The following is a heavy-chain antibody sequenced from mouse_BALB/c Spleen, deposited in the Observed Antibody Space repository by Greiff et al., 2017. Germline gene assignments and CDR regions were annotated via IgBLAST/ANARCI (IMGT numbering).Heavy chain of an antibody. V-gene: IGHV1-14*01. CDR1: GYTFTSYV. J-gene: IGHJ3*01. CDR2: INPYNDGT. Sequence: EVQLQQSGPELVKPGASVKMSCKASGYTFTSYVMHWVKQKPGQGLEWIGYINPYNDGTKYNEKFKGKATLTSDKSSSTAYMELSSLTSEDSAVYYCARGNERLPFAYWGQGTLVTVSA. CDR3: ARGNERLPFAY. D-gene: IGHD2-4*01.